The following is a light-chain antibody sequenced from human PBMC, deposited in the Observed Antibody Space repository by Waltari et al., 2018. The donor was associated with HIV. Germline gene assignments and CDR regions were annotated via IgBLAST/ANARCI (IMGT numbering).Light chain of an antibody. CDR1: STDVGNYNL. CDR2: EVT. Sequence: QSALTQPASVSGSPGRSTTISCSGTSTDVGNYNLVSWYQQHPARAPKLIIYEVTKWPSGVSHRFSGSKSGNTASLTISGLQADDEADYYCCAFAGANTWVFGGGTKLIVL. J-gene: IGLJ3*02. CDR3: CAFAGANTWV. V-gene: IGLV2-23*02.